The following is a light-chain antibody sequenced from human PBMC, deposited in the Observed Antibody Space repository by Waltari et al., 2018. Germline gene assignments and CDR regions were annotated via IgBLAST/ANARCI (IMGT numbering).Light chain of an antibody. CDR2: AAS. J-gene: IGKJ2*01. V-gene: IGKV1-39*01. CDR1: QNIGLY. CDR3: QQSHSALYT. Sequence: DIQMTQSPSSLSASVGDRVTIGCRASQNIGLYLNWYQVESGRAPRLLIDAASRLQTGVSSRFSGGGSGTDFTLTISGLQPDDSATYFWQQSHSALYTFGQGTKLELK.